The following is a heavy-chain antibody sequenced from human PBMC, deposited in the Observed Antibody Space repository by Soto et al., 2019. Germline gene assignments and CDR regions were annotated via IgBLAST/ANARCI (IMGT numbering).Heavy chain of an antibody. D-gene: IGHD1-26*01. J-gene: IGHJ4*02. Sequence: EVQLLESGGGLEQPGGSLRLSCAASGLTFRSHAMSWVRQAPGKGLEYVSAISSSGGSTYYAGSVKGRFTISRDNSKNTLYLQMNSLGADDTAIYYCARGRGEYSGSCGVFDYWGQGTLVTVSA. V-gene: IGHV3-23*01. CDR3: ARGRGEYSGSCGVFDY. CDR2: ISSSGGST. CDR1: GLTFRSHA.